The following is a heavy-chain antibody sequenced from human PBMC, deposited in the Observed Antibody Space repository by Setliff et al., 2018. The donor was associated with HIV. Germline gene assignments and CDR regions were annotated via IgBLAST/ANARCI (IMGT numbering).Heavy chain of an antibody. CDR1: GASMTSHY. D-gene: IGHD6-19*01. CDR3: ATDPRGDGWAYFDS. CDR2: IYGSGTT. Sequence: SETLSLTCSVAGASMTSHYLTWIRQPRGMGLEWFGNIYGSGTTKYNPSPRSRVTISVDKSKNQLSLSLDSVTAADTAVYYCATDPRGDGWAYFDSWGQGTLVTVSS. J-gene: IGHJ4*02. V-gene: IGHV4-59*11.